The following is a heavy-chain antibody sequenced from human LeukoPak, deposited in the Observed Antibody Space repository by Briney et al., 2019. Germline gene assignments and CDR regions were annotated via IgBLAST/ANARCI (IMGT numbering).Heavy chain of an antibody. V-gene: IGHV4-34*01. Sequence: SETLSLACAVYGGSFSGYYWSWIRQPPGKGLEWIGEINHSGSTNYNPSLKSRVTISVDTSKNQFSLKLSSVTAADTAVYYCASFTHIVVVTAIHGGGYFDYWGQGTLVTVSS. CDR1: GGSFSGYY. D-gene: IGHD2-21*02. CDR2: INHSGST. J-gene: IGHJ4*02. CDR3: ASFTHIVVVTAIHGGGYFDY.